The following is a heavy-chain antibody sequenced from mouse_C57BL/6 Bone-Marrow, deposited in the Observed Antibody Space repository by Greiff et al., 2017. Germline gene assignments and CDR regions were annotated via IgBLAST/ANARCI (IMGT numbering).Heavy chain of an antibody. D-gene: IGHD1-1*01. J-gene: IGHJ1*03. Sequence: EVQLQQSGPELVKPGASVKMSCKASGYTFTDYNMHWVKQSHGKSLEWIGYINPNNGGTSYNQKFKGKATLTVNKSSSTAYMELRSLTSEDSAVYYCARKVLRYWYFDVWGTGTTVTVSS. CDR3: ARKVLRYWYFDV. CDR2: INPNNGGT. CDR1: GYTFTDYN. V-gene: IGHV1-22*01.